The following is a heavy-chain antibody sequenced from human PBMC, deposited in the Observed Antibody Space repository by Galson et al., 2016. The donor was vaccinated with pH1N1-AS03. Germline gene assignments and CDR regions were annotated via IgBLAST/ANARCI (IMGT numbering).Heavy chain of an antibody. CDR3: ARFGKNGWDLDS. CDR1: GGTFSSSA. Sequence: SVKVSCKASGGTFSSSAVGWVRQAPGQGLEWMGGILPIFGTANYAQRFQARLSITADKSTNTVYLELTSLRSDDTAVYYCARFGKNGWDLDSWGQGTLVSVSS. V-gene: IGHV1-69*06. CDR2: ILPIFGTA. D-gene: IGHD6-19*01. J-gene: IGHJ4*02.